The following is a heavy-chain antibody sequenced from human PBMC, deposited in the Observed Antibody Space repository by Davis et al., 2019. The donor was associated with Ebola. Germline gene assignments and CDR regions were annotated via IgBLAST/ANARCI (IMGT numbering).Heavy chain of an antibody. CDR1: GGSFSGSY. CDR2: VNDSGST. J-gene: IGHJ3*02. V-gene: IGHV4-34*01. CDR3: ARLKNQRDYVWGSYRPRGAFDI. D-gene: IGHD3-16*02. Sequence: SETLSLTCAVYGGSFSGSYWSWIRQSPEKGLEWIGEVNDSGSTNYSPSLKSRVTISVDTSKNQFSLKLSSVTAADTAVYYCARLKNQRDYVWGSYRPRGAFDIWGQGTMVTVSS.